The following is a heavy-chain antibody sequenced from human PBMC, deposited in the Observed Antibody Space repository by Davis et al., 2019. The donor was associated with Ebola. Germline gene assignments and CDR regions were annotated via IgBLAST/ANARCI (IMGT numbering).Heavy chain of an antibody. CDR3: SRAQFPTTSDH. V-gene: IGHV1-18*01. Sequence: ASVKVSCKAVGDTLTSYAMTWVRQAPGQGLEWMGWINPHNGNTNYAQSVQGRVTMTTDTSTSTTYMEVGSLRSDDTAVYYCSRAQFPTTSDHWGQGTLVTVSP. CDR2: INPHNGNT. CDR1: GDTLTSYA. J-gene: IGHJ4*02. D-gene: IGHD1-1*01.